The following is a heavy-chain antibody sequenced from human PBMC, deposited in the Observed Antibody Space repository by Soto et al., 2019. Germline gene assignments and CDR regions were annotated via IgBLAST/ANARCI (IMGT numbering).Heavy chain of an antibody. CDR1: GYTLTSYG. Sequence: GASVKVSCKASGYTLTSYGISWVRQAPGQGLEWMGWISAYNGNTNYAQKLQGRVTMTTDTSTTTAYMELRSLRSDDTAVYYFARDNSGDFWSGYSHYYFDYWGQGTLVTVSS. CDR3: ARDNSGDFWSGYSHYYFDY. D-gene: IGHD3-3*01. V-gene: IGHV1-18*01. J-gene: IGHJ4*02. CDR2: ISAYNGNT.